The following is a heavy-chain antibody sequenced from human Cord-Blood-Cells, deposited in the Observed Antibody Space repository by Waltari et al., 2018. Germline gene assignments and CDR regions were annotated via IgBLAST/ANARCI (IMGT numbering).Heavy chain of an antibody. CDR3: ARCQYYYGSGSFRPFDY. CDR1: GGSFSGYY. D-gene: IGHD3-10*01. V-gene: IGHV4-34*01. J-gene: IGHJ4*02. Sequence: QVQLQQWGAGLLKPSETLSLTCAVYGGSFSGYYWSWIRQPPGKGLEWIGEINHSGSTNYNPALKSRVTISVDTSKNQFSLKLSSVTAADTAVYYCARCQYYYGSGSFRPFDYWGQGTLVTVSS. CDR2: INHSGST.